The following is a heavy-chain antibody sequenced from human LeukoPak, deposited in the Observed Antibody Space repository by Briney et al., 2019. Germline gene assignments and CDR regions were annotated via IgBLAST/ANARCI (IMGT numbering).Heavy chain of an antibody. CDR2: IKSKTDGETT. V-gene: IGHV3-15*05. Sequence: GGSLRLSCAASGFTFSSSAMNWVRQTPGKGLEWVGRIKSKTDGETTDYVAPVKGRFTISRDDSENTVYLQMNSLKTEDTATYYCANGPFWGQGTLVTVSS. D-gene: IGHD4/OR15-4a*01. CDR3: ANGPF. J-gene: IGHJ4*02. CDR1: GFTFSSSA.